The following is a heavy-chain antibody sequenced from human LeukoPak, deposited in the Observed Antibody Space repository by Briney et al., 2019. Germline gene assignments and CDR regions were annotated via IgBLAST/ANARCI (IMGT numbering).Heavy chain of an antibody. D-gene: IGHD3-9*01. CDR2: ISYDGSNK. Sequence: GSLRLSCAASGFTFSSYGMHWVRQAPAKGLEWGAVISYDGSNKYYADSVKGRFTISRDNSKNTLYLQMNSLRAEDTAVYYCAKEQEVLRYFDWSLSFDYWGQGTLVTVSS. V-gene: IGHV3-30*18. CDR3: AKEQEVLRYFDWSLSFDY. CDR1: GFTFSSYG. J-gene: IGHJ4*02.